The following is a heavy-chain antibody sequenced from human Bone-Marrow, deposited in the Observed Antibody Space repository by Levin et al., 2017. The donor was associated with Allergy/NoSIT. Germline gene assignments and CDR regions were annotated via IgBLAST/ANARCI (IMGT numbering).Heavy chain of an antibody. CDR2: IKSKIDGGTT. Sequence: GESLKISCAASGFTFRSSWMKWVRQAPGKGLEWIGRIKSKIDGGTTDYAAPVKDSFTISSDDSKHTLYLHMISLKSEDTAVYYCTADERGEGAHPYFCGMDVWGLGTTVTVSS. V-gene: IGHV3-15*01. D-gene: IGHD4/OR15-4a*01. CDR1: GFTFRSSW. J-gene: IGHJ6*02. CDR3: TADERGEGAHPYFCGMDV.